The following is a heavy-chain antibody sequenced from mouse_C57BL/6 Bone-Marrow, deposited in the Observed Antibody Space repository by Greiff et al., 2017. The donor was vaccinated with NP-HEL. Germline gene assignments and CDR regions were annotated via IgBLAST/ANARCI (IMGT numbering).Heavy chain of an antibody. J-gene: IGHJ2*01. CDR1: GYTFTSYW. CDR2: IHPNSGST. D-gene: IGHD1-1*01. Sequence: QVQLQQPGAELVKPGASVKLSCKASGYTFTSYWMHWVKQRPGQGLEWIGMIHPNSGSTNYTEKFKSKATLTVDKSSSTAYMQLSSLTSEDSAVYYCARRGDYYGSSYDFDYWGQGTTLTVSS. V-gene: IGHV1-64*01. CDR3: ARRGDYYGSSYDFDY.